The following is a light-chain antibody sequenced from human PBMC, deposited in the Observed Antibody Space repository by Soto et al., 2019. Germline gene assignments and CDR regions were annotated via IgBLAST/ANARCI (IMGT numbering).Light chain of an antibody. CDR2: LGS. Sequence: DIVMTQSPLSLPVTPGEPASISCRSSQSLLQSNGYNYLDWYLQKPGQSPQLLIYLGSNRASGVPDRFSGSGSGTDFTLKISKVEAEDVGVYYCMQALRTPITFGQGTRLEMK. V-gene: IGKV2-28*01. J-gene: IGKJ5*01. CDR1: QSLLQSNGYNY. CDR3: MQALRTPIT.